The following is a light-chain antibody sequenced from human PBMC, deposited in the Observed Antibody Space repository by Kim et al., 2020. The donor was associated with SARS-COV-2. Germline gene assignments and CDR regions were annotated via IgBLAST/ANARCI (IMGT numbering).Light chain of an antibody. CDR1: RSIATS. V-gene: IGKV1-5*01. Sequence: EIQMTQSPSTLSASVGDRVTITCRASRSIATSVAWYQHKPGKPPNLLIYDASILQTGVPSRFSGSGSGTEFTLTLSSLQPDDSATYYCQQYRGVSRSFGQGTKVDIK. CDR3: QQYRGVSRS. J-gene: IGKJ1*01. CDR2: DAS.